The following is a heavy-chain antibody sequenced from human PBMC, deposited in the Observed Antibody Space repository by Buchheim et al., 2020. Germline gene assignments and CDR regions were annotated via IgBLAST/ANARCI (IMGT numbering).Heavy chain of an antibody. Sequence: QVQLVESGGGVVQPGRSLRLSCAASGFTFSSXAMHWVRQAPGKGLEWVAVISYDGSNKYYADSVKGRFXISRDNSKNTLYLQMNSLRAEDTAVYYCASFPRPDVRLDYWGQGTL. CDR2: ISYDGSNK. J-gene: IGHJ4*02. D-gene: IGHD1-14*01. V-gene: IGHV3-30-3*01. CDR1: GFTFSSXA. CDR3: ASFPRPDVRLDY.